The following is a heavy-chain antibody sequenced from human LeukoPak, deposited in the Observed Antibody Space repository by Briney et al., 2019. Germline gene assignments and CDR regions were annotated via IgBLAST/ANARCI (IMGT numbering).Heavy chain of an antibody. Sequence: GGSLRLSCAASGFTFSSYAMSWVRQAPGKGLEWVSVISGSGGSTYYADSVKGRFTISRDNSKNTLYLQMNSLRADDTAVYYCARHLATAGTSDWGQGILVTVSS. J-gene: IGHJ4*02. CDR1: GFTFSSYA. CDR3: ARHLATAGTSD. V-gene: IGHV3-23*01. CDR2: ISGSGGST. D-gene: IGHD6-13*01.